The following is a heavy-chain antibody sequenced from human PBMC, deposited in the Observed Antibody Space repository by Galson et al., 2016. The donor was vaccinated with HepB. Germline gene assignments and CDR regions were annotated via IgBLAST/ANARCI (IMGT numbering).Heavy chain of an antibody. Sequence: SLRLSCAASGFTVSSYSMNWVRQAPGKGLEWVSSMSSSGSTMYYADSVKGRFTISRDIAQNSLYLQMNSLRDEDTAVYYCAKEGGQQVVRWERLRKVYYYYAMDVWGQGTTVTVSS. J-gene: IGHJ6*02. CDR1: GFTVSSYS. CDR2: MSSSGSTM. CDR3: AKEGGQQVVRWERLRKVYYYYAMDV. V-gene: IGHV3-48*02. D-gene: IGHD4-23*01.